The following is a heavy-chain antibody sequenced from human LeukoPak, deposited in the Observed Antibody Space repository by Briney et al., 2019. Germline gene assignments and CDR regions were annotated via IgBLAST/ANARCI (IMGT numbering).Heavy chain of an antibody. CDR2: INHSGST. CDR1: GGSFSGYY. CDR3: ARGHSSTSIDY. J-gene: IGHJ4*02. D-gene: IGHD6-19*01. V-gene: IGHV4-34*01. Sequence: SETLSLTRAVYGGSFSGYYWSWIRQPPGKGLEWIGEINHSGSTNYNPSLKSRVTISVDTSKNQFSLKLSSVTAADTAVYYCARGHSSTSIDYWGQGTLVTVSS.